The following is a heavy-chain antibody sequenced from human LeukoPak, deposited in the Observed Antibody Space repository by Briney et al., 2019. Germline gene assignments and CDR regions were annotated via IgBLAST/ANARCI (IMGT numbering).Heavy chain of an antibody. D-gene: IGHD3-22*01. CDR2: IYTSGST. Sequence: PSETLSLTYTVSGGSINSYYWNWIRQPAGKGLEWIGHIYTSGSTNYNPSLKSRVTMSVDTSKNQFSLKMSSVSAADTAVYYCARGFYDGRGYSFGYWGQGTLVTVSS. V-gene: IGHV4-4*07. CDR3: ARGFYDGRGYSFGY. J-gene: IGHJ4*02. CDR1: GGSINSYY.